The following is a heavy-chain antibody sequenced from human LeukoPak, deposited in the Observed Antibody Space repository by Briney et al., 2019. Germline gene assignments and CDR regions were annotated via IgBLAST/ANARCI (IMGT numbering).Heavy chain of an antibody. CDR1: GGSTSRYY. V-gene: IGHV4-59*08. Sequence: SETLTLTCTVSGGSTSRYYWSWIRQPPGKSLEWIGYIYDSGSTAYNPSLKSRVTISIDTSNNRFSLNLTSVTAADTAVYYCARLPGIAAVWGQGTLVIVSS. J-gene: IGHJ1*01. CDR3: ARLPGIAAV. CDR2: IYDSGST. D-gene: IGHD6-13*01.